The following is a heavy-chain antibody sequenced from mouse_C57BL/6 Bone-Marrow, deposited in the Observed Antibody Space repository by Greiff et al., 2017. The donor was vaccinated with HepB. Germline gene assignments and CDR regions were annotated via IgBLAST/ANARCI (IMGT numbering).Heavy chain of an antibody. Sequence: VQLVESGAELVRPGTSVKVSCKASGYAFTNYLIEWVKQRPGQGLEWIGVINPGSGGTNYNEKFKGKATLTADKSSSTAYMQLSSLTSEDSAVYFCAREGYYGNYDYWGQGTTLTVSS. CDR3: AREGYYGNYDY. D-gene: IGHD2-1*01. J-gene: IGHJ2*01. CDR1: GYAFTNYL. CDR2: INPGSGGT. V-gene: IGHV1-54*01.